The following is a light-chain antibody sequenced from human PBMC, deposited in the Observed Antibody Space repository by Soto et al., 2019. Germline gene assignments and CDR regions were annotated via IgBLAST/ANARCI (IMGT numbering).Light chain of an antibody. CDR2: AAS. Sequence: AIRMTQSPSSLSASTGDRVTITCRTSQGISTFLAWYQQKPGKAPKFLISAASSLQSGVPSRFSGSGSGTDFTLTISSLQPEDFATYYCQQSYYTPLTFGGGTKWISN. CDR3: QQSYYTPLT. CDR1: QGISTF. J-gene: IGKJ4*01. V-gene: IGKV1-8*01.